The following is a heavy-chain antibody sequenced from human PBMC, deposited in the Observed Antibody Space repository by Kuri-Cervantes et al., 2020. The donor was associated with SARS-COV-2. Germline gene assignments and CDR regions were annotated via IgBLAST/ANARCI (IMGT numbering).Heavy chain of an antibody. CDR1: GYTFTSYY. V-gene: IGHV1-46*01. J-gene: IGHJ4*02. Sequence: ASVKVSCKASGYTFTSYYMHWVRQAPGQGLEWMGIINPSGGSTSYAQKFQGRVTITRDTSASTAYMELSSLRSEDTAVYYCARDRWGGDYWGQGTLVTVSS. CDR2: INPSGGST. CDR3: ARDRWGGDY. D-gene: IGHD3-16*01.